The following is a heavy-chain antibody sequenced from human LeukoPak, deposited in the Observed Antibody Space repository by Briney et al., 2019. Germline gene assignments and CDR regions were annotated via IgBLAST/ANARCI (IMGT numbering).Heavy chain of an antibody. D-gene: IGHD3-22*01. V-gene: IGHV3-30-3*01. CDR1: GFTFSSYA. CDR2: ISYDGSNK. Sequence: GGSLRLSCAASGFTFSSYAMHWVRQAPGKGLEWVAVISYDGSNKYYADSVKGRFTISRDNSKNTLYLQMNSLRAEDTAVYYCAKVPTGYYYDSSGNLLLVFDYWGQGTLVTVSS. CDR3: AKVPTGYYYDSSGNLLLVFDY. J-gene: IGHJ4*02.